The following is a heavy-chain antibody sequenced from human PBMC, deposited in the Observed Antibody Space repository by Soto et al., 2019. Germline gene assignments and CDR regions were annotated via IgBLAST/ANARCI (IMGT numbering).Heavy chain of an antibody. Sequence: GGSLSLSCAASGFTFSSYSMNWVRQAPGKGLEWVSSISSSSSYIYYADSVKGRFTISRDNAKNSLYLQMNSLRAEDTAVYYCARDCSGGSCYSLYYYYGMDVWGQGTTVT. J-gene: IGHJ6*02. V-gene: IGHV3-21*01. D-gene: IGHD2-15*01. CDR1: GFTFSSYS. CDR2: ISSSSSYI. CDR3: ARDCSGGSCYSLYYYYGMDV.